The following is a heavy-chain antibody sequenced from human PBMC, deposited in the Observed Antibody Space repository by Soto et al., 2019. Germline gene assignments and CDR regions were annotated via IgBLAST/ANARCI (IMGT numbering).Heavy chain of an antibody. CDR1: GGSISRGGYS. V-gene: IGHV4-30-2*01. D-gene: IGHD1-20*01. CDR3: SRSLGLLTGINNWSYP. CDR2: IYHTGAT. Sequence: SETLSLTCAVSGGSISRGGYSWSWIRQPPGKGLEWIGYIYHTGATYHNPSLRGRVTISLEMSKNQFSLELTSVTAADTAVYYCSRSLGLLTGINNWSYPWGEGTLVTVSS. J-gene: IGHJ5*02.